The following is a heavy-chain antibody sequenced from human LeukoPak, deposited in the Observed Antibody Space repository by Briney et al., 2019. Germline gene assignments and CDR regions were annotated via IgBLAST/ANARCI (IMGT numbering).Heavy chain of an antibody. CDR2: IDPSDSEI. Sequence: GESLKISCKASGYSFTSYWNGWVRQMPGKGLEWMGIIDPSDSEIRYTPSFQGQVTISVDKSLTTAYLQWSSLKASDTAMYYYARRIAAAGSIGTRYFDYWGQGTLVTVSS. J-gene: IGHJ4*02. V-gene: IGHV5-51*01. D-gene: IGHD6-13*01. CDR3: ARRIAAAGSIGTRYFDY. CDR1: GYSFTSYW.